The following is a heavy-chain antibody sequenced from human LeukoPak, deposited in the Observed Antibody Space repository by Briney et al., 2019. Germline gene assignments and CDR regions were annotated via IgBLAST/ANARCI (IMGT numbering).Heavy chain of an antibody. V-gene: IGHV3-21*01. Sequence: GGSLRLSCAASGFTFSSYSMNWVRQAPGKGLEWVSSISSSSSYIYYADSVKGRFTISRDNAKNSLYLQMNSLRAEDAAVYYCARVSPPFSFDYWGQGTLVTVSS. CDR3: ARVSPPFSFDY. CDR2: ISSSSSYI. CDR1: GFTFSSYS. J-gene: IGHJ4*02.